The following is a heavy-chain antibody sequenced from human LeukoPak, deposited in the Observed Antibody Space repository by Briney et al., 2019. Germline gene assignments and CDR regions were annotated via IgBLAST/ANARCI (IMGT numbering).Heavy chain of an antibody. D-gene: IGHD1-20*01. V-gene: IGHV3-48*04. J-gene: IGHJ4*02. CDR1: GFTFSSNW. CDR3: ARDNWKDC. CDR2: IDTSSSTI. Sequence: GGSLRLSCAASGFTFSSNWMTWVRQAPGKGLEWVSFIDTSSSTIYYADSVMGRFTISRDNAKNSLYLQMNSLRAEDTAIYYCARDNWKDCWGQGTLVTVSS.